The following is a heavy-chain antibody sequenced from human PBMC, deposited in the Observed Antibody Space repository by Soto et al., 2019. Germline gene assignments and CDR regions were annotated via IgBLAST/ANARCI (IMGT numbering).Heavy chain of an antibody. CDR3: ARDDSSGYYPNWFDP. J-gene: IGHJ5*02. V-gene: IGHV1-18*01. Sequence: RASVKVSCKASGYTFTSYGISWVRQAPGQGLEWMGWISAYNGNTNYAQKLQGRVTMTTDTSTSTAYMELRSLRSDDTAVYYRARDDSSGYYPNWFDPWGQGTLVTVSS. D-gene: IGHD3-22*01. CDR2: ISAYNGNT. CDR1: GYTFTSYG.